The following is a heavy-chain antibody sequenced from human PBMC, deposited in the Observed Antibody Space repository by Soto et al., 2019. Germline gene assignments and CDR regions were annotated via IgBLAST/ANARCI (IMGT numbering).Heavy chain of an antibody. CDR1: GFTFSTYI. J-gene: IGHJ4*02. CDR3: VRGPKVLGRSAPFFDS. CDR2: LSGSGGTT. Sequence: GGSLRLSCEASGFTFSTYIMNWVRLPPGKGLDWVSGLSGSGGTTYYADSVKGRFTISRDNSKNTVYLQMNNLRAEDTAVYFCVRGPKVLGRSAPFFDSWGQGTQVTVSS. V-gene: IGHV3-23*01. D-gene: IGHD3-3*01.